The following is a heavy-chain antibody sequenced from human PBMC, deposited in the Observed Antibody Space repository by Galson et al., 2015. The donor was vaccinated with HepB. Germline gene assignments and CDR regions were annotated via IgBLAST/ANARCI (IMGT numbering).Heavy chain of an antibody. CDR3: AKDASNTWFDS. J-gene: IGHJ5*01. Sequence: SLRLSCAASGFTFSTYGMSWVRQAPGKGLEWVSTLDGSGANTYYADSVRGRFTISRDNSKKMLYLQMNSLRAEDTAFYYCAKDASNTWFDSWGQGTLVTVSS. CDR1: GFTFSTYG. CDR2: LDGSGANT. V-gene: IGHV3-23*01.